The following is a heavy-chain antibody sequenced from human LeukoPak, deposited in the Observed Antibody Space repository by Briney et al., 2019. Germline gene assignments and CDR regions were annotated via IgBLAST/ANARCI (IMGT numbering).Heavy chain of an antibody. J-gene: IGHJ4*02. V-gene: IGHV3-30*18. CDR1: GFTLSSYG. D-gene: IGHD4-23*01. CDR2: ISYDGSNK. CDR3: AKDAPVVTRGSYFDY. Sequence: PGGSLRLSCAASGFTLSSYGMHWVRQAPGKGLEWVAVISYDGSNKYCADSVKGRFTISRDNSKNTLYLQMNSLRAEDTAVYYCAKDAPVVTRGSYFDYWGQGTLVTVSS.